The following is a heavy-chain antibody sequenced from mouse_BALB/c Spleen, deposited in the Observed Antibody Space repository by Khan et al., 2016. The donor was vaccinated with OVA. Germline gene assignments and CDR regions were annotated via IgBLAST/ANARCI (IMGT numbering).Heavy chain of an antibody. V-gene: IGHV1-77*01. Sequence: QVQLQQSGAELARPRASVKLSCKASGYTFTDYYINWVKQRTGQGLEWIGEISPGSGDTYYNERFKGKATLTVDKSSSTAYMQLSSLTSEASAVYFCARRNYFGYTFAYWGQGTLVTVSA. D-gene: IGHD1-2*01. CDR2: ISPGSGDT. CDR1: GYTFTDYY. J-gene: IGHJ3*01. CDR3: ARRNYFGYTFAY.